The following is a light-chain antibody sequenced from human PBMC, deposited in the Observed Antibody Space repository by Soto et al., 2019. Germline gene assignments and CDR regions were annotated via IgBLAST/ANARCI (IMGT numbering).Light chain of an antibody. CDR3: VSFTTKKSYV. CDR1: SSDIGAYIF. V-gene: IGLV2-14*03. CDR2: DIA. J-gene: IGLJ1*01. Sequence: QSALAQPASVSGSPGQSITISCTGTSSDIGAYIFVSWYQQHPGKAPKLIIYDIANRPSGVSYRFSGSKSANTASLTISGLQADDEADYCCVSFTTKKSYVFGTGTKVTVL.